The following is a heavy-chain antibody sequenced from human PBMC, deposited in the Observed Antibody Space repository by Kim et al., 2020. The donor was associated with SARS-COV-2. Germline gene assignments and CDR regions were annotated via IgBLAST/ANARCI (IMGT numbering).Heavy chain of an antibody. CDR3: AKGRERQLATIYFDV. J-gene: IGHJ4*02. D-gene: IGHD5-12*01. CDR1: GFTSVASGLSFSNYW. V-gene: IGHV3-7*05. CDR2: INKVGCDK. Sequence: GGSLRLSCAASGFTSVASGLSFSNYWMSWVRQAPGKGLEWVANINKVGCDKYYVDSVKGRFTISRDNAKNSLYLQMNSLRADDTAVYFCAKGRERQLATIYFDVWGQGTLVTVSS.